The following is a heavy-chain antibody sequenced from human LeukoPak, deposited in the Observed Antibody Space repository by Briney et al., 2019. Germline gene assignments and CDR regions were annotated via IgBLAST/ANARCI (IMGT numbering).Heavy chain of an antibody. CDR2: IYPGDSDT. V-gene: IGHV5-51*01. J-gene: IGHJ4*02. CDR3: ARRRSGSYLDY. Sequence: HGESLKISCKGSGYSFTSYWIAWVRQMPGKGLEWMGIIYPGDSDTTYSPSFQGQVTISADKSISTAYLQWSGLKASDTAMYYCARRRSGSYLDYWGQRTLVTVSS. D-gene: IGHD1-26*01. CDR1: GYSFTSYW.